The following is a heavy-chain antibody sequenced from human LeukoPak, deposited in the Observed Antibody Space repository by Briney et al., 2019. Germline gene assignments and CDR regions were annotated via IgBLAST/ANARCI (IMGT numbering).Heavy chain of an antibody. V-gene: IGHV4-34*12. CDR2: VFHTGST. CDR3: ARDLGYFGSGSYLGWFDP. CDR1: GASFSGYY. J-gene: IGHJ5*02. Sequence: SETLSLTCAVYGASFSGYYWSWIRQPPGKGLEWIGEVFHTGSTIYNPSLKSRVTISVDTSKNQFSLKLSSVTPADTAAYYCARDLGYFGSGSYLGWFDPWGQGIRVTVSS. D-gene: IGHD3-10*01.